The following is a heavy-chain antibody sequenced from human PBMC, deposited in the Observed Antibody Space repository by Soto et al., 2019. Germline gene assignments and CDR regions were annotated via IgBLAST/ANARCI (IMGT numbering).Heavy chain of an antibody. Sequence: GGSLRLSCAASGFTFSNAWMNWVRQAPGKGLEWVGRIKSKTDGGTTDYAAPVKGRFTISRDDSKNTLYLQMNSLKTEDTAVYYCTTDAAIAAAGHSRDYYYYGMDVWGQGTTVTVSS. CDR2: IKSKTDGGTT. V-gene: IGHV3-15*07. CDR1: GFTFSNAW. D-gene: IGHD6-13*01. J-gene: IGHJ6*02. CDR3: TTDAAIAAAGHSRDYYYYGMDV.